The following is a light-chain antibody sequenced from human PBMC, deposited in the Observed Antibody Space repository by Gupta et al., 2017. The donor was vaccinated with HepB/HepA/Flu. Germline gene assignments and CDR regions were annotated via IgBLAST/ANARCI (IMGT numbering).Light chain of an antibody. V-gene: IGKV3-15*01. CDR2: GAS. CDR1: QSASNN. J-gene: IGKJ4*01. Sequence: EIVMTQSPATLSVSPGERATLSCRASQSASNNLAWYQQKPGQAPRLLIYGASTRATDIPPRFSGSGSGTEFTLTISSLQSEDFAVYYCQQYNSWPPLTFGGGTKVEIK. CDR3: QQYNSWPPLT.